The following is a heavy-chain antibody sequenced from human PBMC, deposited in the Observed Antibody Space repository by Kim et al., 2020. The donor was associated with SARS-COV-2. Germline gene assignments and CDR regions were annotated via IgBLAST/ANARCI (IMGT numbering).Heavy chain of an antibody. D-gene: IGHD6-19*01. CDR1: GYTFTGYY. Sequence: ASVKVSCKASGYTFTGYYMHWVRQAPGQGLEWMGWINPNSGGTNYAQKFQGRVTMTRDTSISTAYMELSRLRSDDTAVYYCARLDIAVAGYYFDYWGQGTLVTVSS. CDR3: ARLDIAVAGYYFDY. J-gene: IGHJ4*02. V-gene: IGHV1-2*02. CDR2: INPNSGGT.